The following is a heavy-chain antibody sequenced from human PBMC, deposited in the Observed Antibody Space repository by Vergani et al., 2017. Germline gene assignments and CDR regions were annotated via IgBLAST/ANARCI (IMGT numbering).Heavy chain of an antibody. Sequence: EVELVESGGGLVQPGGSLRLSCAASGFTFNEYWMHWARQVPGKGLVWVSGMNGDGDTISYADSVKGRFTISRDNAKNTLFLQINSLRAEDTAVYYCARSRKFRFRVVWENWFDHWGQGTLVTVVS. CDR2: MNGDGDTI. J-gene: IGHJ5*02. V-gene: IGHV3-74*01. CDR1: GFTFNEYW. CDR3: ARSRKFRFRVVWENWFDH. D-gene: IGHD3-3*01.